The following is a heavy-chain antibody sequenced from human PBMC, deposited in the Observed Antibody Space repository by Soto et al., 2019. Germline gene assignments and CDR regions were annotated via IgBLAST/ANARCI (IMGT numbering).Heavy chain of an antibody. Sequence: PSVKLSCKASGGSFSSYASSWVRQAPGQGLEWMGGIIPIFGTANYAQKFQGRVTITADESTSTAYMELSSLRSEDTAVYYCARVQVYYYGSGPPDYWGQGTLVT. CDR3: ARVQVYYYGSGPPDY. J-gene: IGHJ4*02. CDR1: GGSFSSYA. CDR2: IIPIFGTA. V-gene: IGHV1-69*13. D-gene: IGHD3-10*01.